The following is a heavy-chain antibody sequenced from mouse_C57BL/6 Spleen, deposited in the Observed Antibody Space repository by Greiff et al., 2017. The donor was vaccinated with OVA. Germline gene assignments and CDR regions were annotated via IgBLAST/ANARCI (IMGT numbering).Heavy chain of an antibody. CDR1: GFTFTDYY. D-gene: IGHD1-1*01. J-gene: IGHJ2*01. CDR3: ARGELGYYGSSYNYFDY. Sequence: EVKLVESGGGLVQPGGSLSLSCAASGFTFTDYYMSWVRQPPGKALEWLGFIRNKANGYTTEYSASLKGRFTISRDNSQSILYLQMNALRAKDSATYYCARGELGYYGSSYNYFDYWGQGTTLTVSS. CDR2: IRNKANGYTT. V-gene: IGHV7-3*01.